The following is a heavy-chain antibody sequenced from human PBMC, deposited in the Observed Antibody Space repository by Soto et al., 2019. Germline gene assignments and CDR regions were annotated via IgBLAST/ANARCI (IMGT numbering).Heavy chain of an antibody. J-gene: IGHJ5*02. CDR1: VASIRGFY. CDR2: IYATGTT. V-gene: IGHV4-4*07. D-gene: IGHD1-1*01. Sequence: SETLSLTCPVSVASIRGFYWSWIRKSAGKGLEWIGRIYATGTTDYNPSLKSRVMMSVDTSKKQFSLKLRSVTAADTAVYYCVRDGTKTLRDWFDPWGQGISVTVSS. CDR3: VRDGTKTLRDWFDP.